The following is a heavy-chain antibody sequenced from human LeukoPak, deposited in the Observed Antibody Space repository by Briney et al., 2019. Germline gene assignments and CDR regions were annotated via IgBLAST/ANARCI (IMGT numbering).Heavy chain of an antibody. V-gene: IGHV3-53*01. Sequence: GGSLRLSCAASGFTVSSNYISWVRQAPGKGLAWVSVIYVDGRTYYTDSVKGRFTISRDNPKNTVYLQMNSLRAEDTAMYYCARDTRDVDWTLGAFDIWGQGTEVTVSS. CDR2: IYVDGRT. D-gene: IGHD3/OR15-3a*01. CDR3: ARDTRDVDWTLGAFDI. CDR1: GFTVSSNY. J-gene: IGHJ3*02.